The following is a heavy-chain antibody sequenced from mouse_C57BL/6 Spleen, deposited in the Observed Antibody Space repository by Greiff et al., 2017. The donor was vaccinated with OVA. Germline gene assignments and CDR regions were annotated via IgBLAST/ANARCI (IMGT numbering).Heavy chain of an antibody. V-gene: IGHV1-53*01. CDR1: GYTFTSYW. CDR2: INPSNGGT. J-gene: IGHJ3*01. CDR3: ARDDGFTGFAY. Sequence: QVHVKQPGTELVKPGASVKLSCKASGYTFTSYWMHWVKQRPGQGLEWIGNINPSNGGTNYNEKFKSKATLTVDKSSSTAYMQLSSLTSEDSAVYYCARDDGFTGFAYWGQGTLVTVSA. D-gene: IGHD2-3*01.